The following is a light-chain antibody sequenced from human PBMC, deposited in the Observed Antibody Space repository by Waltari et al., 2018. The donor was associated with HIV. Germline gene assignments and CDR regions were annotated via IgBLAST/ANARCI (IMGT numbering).Light chain of an antibody. Sequence: QSALTQPRPVSGSPGPSVTISCTGTSTDVGGYNYVSWYQQHPGKVPKLLIYDVSKRPSGVPDRFSGSKSGNTASLTISGLQAEDEADYYCCSYAGSYTWVFGGGTKLTVL. CDR2: DVS. CDR1: STDVGGYNY. V-gene: IGLV2-11*01. J-gene: IGLJ3*02. CDR3: CSYAGSYTWV.